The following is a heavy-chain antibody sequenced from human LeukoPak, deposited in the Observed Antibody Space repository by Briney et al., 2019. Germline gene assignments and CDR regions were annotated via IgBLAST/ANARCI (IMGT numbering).Heavy chain of an antibody. CDR1: GFIFSHHG. V-gene: IGHV3-20*01. J-gene: IGHJ3*02. CDR2: INWNGGST. D-gene: IGHD3-22*01. CDR3: ARALDSSGYLDAFDI. Sequence: PGGSLRLSCAASGFIFSHHGMSWVRQAPGKGLEWVSGINWNGGSTGHADSVKGRFTISRDNAKNSLYLQMNSLRAEDTALYHCARALDSSGYLDAFDIWGQGTMVTVSS.